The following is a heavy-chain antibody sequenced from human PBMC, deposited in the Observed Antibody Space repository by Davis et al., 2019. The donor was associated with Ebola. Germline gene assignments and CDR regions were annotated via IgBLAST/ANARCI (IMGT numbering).Heavy chain of an antibody. CDR1: GSTFTTAW. Sequence: GESLKISCAASGSTFTTAWMSWVRQAPGKGLEWVGRIKSKISGGTITYAAPVKGRFTISRDDSKNTLYLQMSSLKSEDTAIYYCTSRGLVSATDEAFDIWGQGTVVTVSS. J-gene: IGHJ3*02. V-gene: IGHV3-15*05. CDR3: TSRGLVSATDEAFDI. CDR2: IKSKISGGTI. D-gene: IGHD1-1*01.